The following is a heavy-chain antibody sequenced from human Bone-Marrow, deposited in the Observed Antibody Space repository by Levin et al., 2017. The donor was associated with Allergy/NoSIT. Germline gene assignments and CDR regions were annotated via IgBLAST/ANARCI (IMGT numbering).Heavy chain of an antibody. V-gene: IGHV4-38-2*02. J-gene: IGHJ4*02. D-gene: IGHD3-10*01. Sequence: KPSETLSLTCTVSGYSISNGHYWGWIRQPPGKGLEWIGYSHYSGSTYYNPSLKSRVTISVDTSKNQLSLKLSSVTAADTAVYYCARDQCGRATCTGRDYWGQGTLVIVSS. CDR3: ARDQCGRATCTGRDY. CDR2: SHYSGST. CDR1: GYSISNGHY.